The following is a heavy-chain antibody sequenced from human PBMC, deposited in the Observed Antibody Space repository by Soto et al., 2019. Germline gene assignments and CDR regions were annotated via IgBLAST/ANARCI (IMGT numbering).Heavy chain of an antibody. J-gene: IGHJ3*02. CDR2: INSDGSST. V-gene: IGHV3-74*01. Sequence: EVQLVESGGGLVQPGGSLRLSCAASGFTFSSYWMHWVRQAPGKGLVWVSRINSDGSSTSYADSVKGRFTISRDNAKNTMDLQMNSLRAEDTAVYYCARAVGWCGELIDAFDIWGQGTMVTVSS. CDR1: GFTFSSYW. CDR3: ARAVGWCGELIDAFDI. D-gene: IGHD3-10*01.